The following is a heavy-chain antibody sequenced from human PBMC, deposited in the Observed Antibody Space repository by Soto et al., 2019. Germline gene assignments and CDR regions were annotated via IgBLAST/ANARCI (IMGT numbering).Heavy chain of an antibody. V-gene: IGHV1-46*01. Sequence: ASVKVSCKASGYTFTSYYMHWVRQAPGQGLEWMGIINPSGGSTSYAQKFQGRVTMTRDTSPSTVYMELSSLRSEDTAVYYCARNVDTAPQDYYGMDVWGQGTTVTVSS. D-gene: IGHD5-18*01. CDR2: INPSGGST. J-gene: IGHJ6*02. CDR1: GYTFTSYY. CDR3: ARNVDTAPQDYYGMDV.